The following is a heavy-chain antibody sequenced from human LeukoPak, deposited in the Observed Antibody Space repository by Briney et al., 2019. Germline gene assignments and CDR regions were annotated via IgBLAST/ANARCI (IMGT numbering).Heavy chain of an antibody. CDR2: MNPNSGNT. J-gene: IGHJ6*02. CDR1: GYTFTSYD. D-gene: IGHD6-19*01. CDR3: ARIVEYSSGWYYYYYGMDV. V-gene: IGHV1-8*01. Sequence: GASVKVSCKASGYTFTSYDINWVRQATGQGLEWMGWMNPNSGNTGYVQKFQGRVTMTRNTSISTAYMELSSLRSEDTAVYYCARIVEYSSGWYYYYYGMDVWGQGTTVTVSS.